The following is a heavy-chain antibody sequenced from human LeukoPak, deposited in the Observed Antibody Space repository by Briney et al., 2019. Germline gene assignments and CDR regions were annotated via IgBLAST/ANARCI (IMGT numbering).Heavy chain of an antibody. D-gene: IGHD3-9*01. Sequence: GGSLRLSCTTSGFTFGESVMSWFRQAPGKGLEWVGFIRSKRYGGTTQYAASVKGRFTISRDDSKSIAYLQMNSLKTEDTAVYFCARGYDVLAAYFPLDYWGQGTLVTVSS. CDR3: ARGYDVLAAYFPLDY. CDR2: IRSKRYGGTT. J-gene: IGHJ4*02. CDR1: GFTFGESV. V-gene: IGHV3-49*03.